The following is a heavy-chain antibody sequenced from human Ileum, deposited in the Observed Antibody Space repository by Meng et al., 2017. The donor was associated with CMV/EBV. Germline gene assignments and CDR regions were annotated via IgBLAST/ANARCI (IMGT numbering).Heavy chain of an antibody. D-gene: IGHD1-7*01. J-gene: IGHJ4*02. Sequence: ASVKVSCKTSGYSFTNYGISWVRQAPGQGLEWMGWINVNNGKPNYAQKVQGRVTMTTDTSTTTAYMELRSLRSDDTAVYYCVRDWNFSLDYWGQGKVVTVSS. CDR3: VRDWNFSLDY. V-gene: IGHV1-18*01. CDR2: INVNNGKP. CDR1: GYSFTNYG.